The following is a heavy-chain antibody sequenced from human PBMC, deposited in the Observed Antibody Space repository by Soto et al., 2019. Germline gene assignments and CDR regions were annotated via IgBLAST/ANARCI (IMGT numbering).Heavy chain of an antibody. Sequence: QVQLQQWGAGLLKPSETLSLTCAVYGGSFSGYYWSWIRQSPGKGLEWIGDISHIGSVNYNPSLKSRVTISMDKSQNQFSLKVNSVTASDTAVYYCARSFGWYAIDYWGQGTLVIVSS. J-gene: IGHJ4*02. V-gene: IGHV4-34*01. CDR1: GGSFSGYY. CDR2: ISHIGSV. D-gene: IGHD6-19*01. CDR3: ARSFGWYAIDY.